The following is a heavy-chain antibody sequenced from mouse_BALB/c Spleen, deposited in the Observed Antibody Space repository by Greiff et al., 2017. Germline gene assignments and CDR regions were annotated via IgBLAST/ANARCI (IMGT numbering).Heavy chain of an antibody. V-gene: IGHV5-17*02. J-gene: IGHJ4*01. CDR2: ISSGSSTI. Sequence: DVKLVESGGGLVQPGGSRKLSCAASGFTFSSFGMHWVRQAPEKGLEWVAYISSGSSTIYYADTVKGRFTISRDNAKNTLFLQMTSLRSEDTAMYYCALIATDYALDYWGQGTSVTVSS. CDR1: GFTFSSFG. CDR3: ALIATDYALDY. D-gene: IGHD1-2*01.